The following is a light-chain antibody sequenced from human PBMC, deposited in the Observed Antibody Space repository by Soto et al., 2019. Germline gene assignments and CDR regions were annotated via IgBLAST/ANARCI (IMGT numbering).Light chain of an antibody. Sequence: DIQMPQSPSTLSGSVGDRVTITCRASQTISSWMAWDQQKPGKAPKLLIYKASTLKSGVPSRFSGSGSGTEFTLTISSLQPDDFATYYCQHYNSYSEPFGQGTKVELK. V-gene: IGKV1-5*03. CDR2: KAS. J-gene: IGKJ1*01. CDR1: QTISSW. CDR3: QHYNSYSEP.